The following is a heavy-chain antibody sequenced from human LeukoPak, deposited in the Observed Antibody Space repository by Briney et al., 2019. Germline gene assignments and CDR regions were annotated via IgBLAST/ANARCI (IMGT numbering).Heavy chain of an antibody. CDR1: GFTFGDYA. V-gene: IGHV3-49*04. CDR2: IRSKAYGGTT. D-gene: IGHD3-3*01. CDR3: TRDASNYDFWNGYLNWFDP. Sequence: PGGSLRLSCTASGFTFGDYAMSWVRQAPGKGLEWVGFIRSKAYGGTTEYAASVKGRFTISRDDSKSIAYLQMNSLKTEGTAVYYRTRDASNYDFWNGYLNWFDPWVQGTLVTVSS. J-gene: IGHJ5*02.